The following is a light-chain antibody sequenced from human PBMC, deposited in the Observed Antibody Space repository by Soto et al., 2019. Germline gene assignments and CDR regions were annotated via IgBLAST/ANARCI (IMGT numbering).Light chain of an antibody. CDR2: LNSDGSH. CDR1: SGHSSYA. CDR3: QTWVTGIQI. J-gene: IGLJ2*01. Sequence: QLVLTQLPSASASLGASVKLTCTLSSGHSSYAIAWHQQQPEKGPRYLMKLNSDGSHSKGDGIPDRFSGASSGAERYLTISSLQSEDEADYYCQTWVTGIQIFGGGTKLTVL. V-gene: IGLV4-69*01.